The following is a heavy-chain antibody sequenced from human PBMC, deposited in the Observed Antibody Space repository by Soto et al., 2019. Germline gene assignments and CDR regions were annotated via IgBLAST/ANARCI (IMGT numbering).Heavy chain of an antibody. CDR2: IIPIFGTA. D-gene: IGHD2-2*01. CDR1: GGTFSSYA. CDR3: ASAIGIYCSSTSCYYGMDV. V-gene: IGHV1-69*13. J-gene: IGHJ6*02. Sequence: GASVKVSCKASGGTFSSYAISWVRQAPRQGLEWMGGIIPIFGTANYAQKFQGRVTITADESTSTAYMELSSLRSEDTAVYYCASAIGIYCSSTSCYYGMDVWGQGTTVTVSS.